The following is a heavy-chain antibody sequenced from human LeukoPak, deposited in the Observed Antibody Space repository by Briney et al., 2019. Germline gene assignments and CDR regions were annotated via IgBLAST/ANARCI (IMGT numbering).Heavy chain of an antibody. CDR1: GFSFSNYG. Sequence: GRSLRLSCAASGFSFSNYGMHWVRQAPGKGLEWVAGISWNSGSIGYADSVKGRFTISRDNAKNSLYLQMNSLRAEDTALYYCAKDGGSGWSFLYYFDYWGQGTLVTVSS. CDR2: ISWNSGSI. V-gene: IGHV3-9*01. CDR3: AKDGGSGWSFLYYFDY. J-gene: IGHJ4*02. D-gene: IGHD6-19*01.